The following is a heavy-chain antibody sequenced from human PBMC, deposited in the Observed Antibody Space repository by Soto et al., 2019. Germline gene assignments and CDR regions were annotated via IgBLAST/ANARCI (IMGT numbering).Heavy chain of an antibody. CDR1: GFTFSSYA. V-gene: IGHV3-23*01. Sequence: EVQLLESGGGLVQPGGSLRPSCAASGFTFSSYAMRWVRQAPVKGLEWVSAISGSGGSTYYAASVKGRLTISRDNSKNTLYLQMNSLRAEDTAVYYCARRGSGSYYDYWGQGTLVTVSS. CDR2: ISGSGGST. J-gene: IGHJ4*02. CDR3: ARRGSGSYYDY. D-gene: IGHD1-26*01.